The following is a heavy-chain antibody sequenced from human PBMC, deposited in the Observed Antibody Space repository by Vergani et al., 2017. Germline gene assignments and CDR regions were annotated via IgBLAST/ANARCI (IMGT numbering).Heavy chain of an antibody. J-gene: IGHJ5*02. CDR2: ISYDGSNK. V-gene: IGHV3-30*18. Sequence: QVQLVESGGGVVQPGRSLRLSCAASGFTFSSYGMHWVRQAPGKGLEWVAVISYDGSNKYYADSVKGRFTISRDNSKKTLYLQMNSLRAEDTAVYYCAKDQGWFDPWGQGTLVTVSS. CDR3: AKDQGWFDP. CDR1: GFTFSSYG.